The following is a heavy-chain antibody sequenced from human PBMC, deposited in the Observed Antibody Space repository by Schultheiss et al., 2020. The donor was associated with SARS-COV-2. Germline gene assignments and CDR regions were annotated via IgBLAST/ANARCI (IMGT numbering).Heavy chain of an antibody. CDR2: ISSSSSTI. CDR3: ARDDSVVVPAGAFDI. Sequence: GGSLRLSCAASGFTFSSYSMNWVRQAPGKGLEWVSYISSSSSTIYYADSVKGRFTISRDNAKNSLYLQMNSLRAEDTAVYYCARDDSVVVPAGAFDIWGQGTMVTVSS. CDR1: GFTFSSYS. J-gene: IGHJ3*02. V-gene: IGHV3-48*04. D-gene: IGHD2-2*01.